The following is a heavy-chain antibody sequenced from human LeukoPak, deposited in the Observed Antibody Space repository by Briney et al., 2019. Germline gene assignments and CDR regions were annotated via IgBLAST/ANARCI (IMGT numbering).Heavy chain of an antibody. CDR3: AKGSYMGENWFDP. CDR1: GFTFSSYG. Sequence: GGSLRLSCAASGFTFSSYGMHWVRQAPGKGLEWVAVISYDGSNKYYADSVKGRLTISRDNSKNMLYLQMNSLRAEDTAVYYCAKGSYMGENWFDPWGQGTLVTVSS. V-gene: IGHV3-30*18. CDR2: ISYDGSNK. J-gene: IGHJ5*02. D-gene: IGHD3-16*01.